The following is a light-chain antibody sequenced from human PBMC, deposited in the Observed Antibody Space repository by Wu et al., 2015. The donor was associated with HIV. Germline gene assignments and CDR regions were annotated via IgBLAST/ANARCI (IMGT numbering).Light chain of an antibody. J-gene: IGKJ1*01. CDR3: QQYGSSPRT. CDR1: QSVSSSS. CDR2: GTS. V-gene: IGKV3-20*01. Sequence: EIVLTQSPGTLSLSPGERATLSCRASQSVSSSSLAWYQQKPGQAPRLLIFGTSCRSTGIPDRFSGSGSGTDFTLTISRLEPEDFAVYYCQQYGSSPRTFGQGTKGGNQT.